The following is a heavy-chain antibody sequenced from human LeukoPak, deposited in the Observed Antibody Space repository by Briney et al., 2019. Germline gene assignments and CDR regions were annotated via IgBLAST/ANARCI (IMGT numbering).Heavy chain of an antibody. Sequence: GTSLRLSCAASGFTLGCCGMHWVRQAPGKGLEWVAVISYDGSDKYYADSVKGRFTISRDNSKNMLYLLMNSLRGEDTAVYYCGKVGSSSTEKRQIASWGQGTLVTVSS. CDR3: GKVGSSSTEKRQIAS. V-gene: IGHV3-30*18. D-gene: IGHD1-26*01. CDR2: ISYDGSDK. CDR1: GFTLGCCG. J-gene: IGHJ4*02.